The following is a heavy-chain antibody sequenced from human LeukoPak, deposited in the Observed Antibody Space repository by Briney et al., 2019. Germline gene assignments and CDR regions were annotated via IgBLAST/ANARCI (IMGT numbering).Heavy chain of an antibody. D-gene: IGHD2-15*01. CDR3: ARGRPDCSGGSCSSYFDY. Sequence: SETLSLTCAVYGGSFSGYYWGWIRQPPGKGLEWIGSIYYSGSTYYNPSLKSRVTISVDTSKNQFSLKLSSVTAADTAVYYCARGRPDCSGGSCSSYFDYWGQGTLVTVSS. V-gene: IGHV4-34*01. CDR2: IYYSGST. J-gene: IGHJ4*02. CDR1: GGSFSGYY.